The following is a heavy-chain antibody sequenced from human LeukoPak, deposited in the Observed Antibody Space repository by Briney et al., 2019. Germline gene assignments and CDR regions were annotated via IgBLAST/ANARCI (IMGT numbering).Heavy chain of an antibody. V-gene: IGHV4-4*07. D-gene: IGHD1-1*01. CDR2: IYSSGST. CDR3: VRGLQKGTISSFDY. CDR1: GGSINSFY. Sequence: SETLSLTCTVSGGSINSFYWTWIRQPAGKGLEWIGRIYSSGSTNFNPSLKSRVTMSVDTSKNQFSLKLSSVTAADTAVYYCVRGLQKGTISSFDYWGQGTLVTVSS. J-gene: IGHJ4*02.